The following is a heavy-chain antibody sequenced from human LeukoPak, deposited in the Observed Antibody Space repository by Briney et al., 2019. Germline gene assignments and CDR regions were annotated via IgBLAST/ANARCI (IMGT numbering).Heavy chain of an antibody. CDR1: GGSISSGGYS. CDR2: IYHSGST. D-gene: IGHD3-16*01. Sequence: SETLSLTCAVSGGSISSGGYSWSWIRQPPGEGLEWIGYIYHSGSTYYNPSLKSRVTISVDRSKNQFSLKLSSVTAADTAVYYCARGPGAFRFDPWGQGTLVTVSS. J-gene: IGHJ5*02. CDR3: ARGPGAFRFDP. V-gene: IGHV4-30-2*01.